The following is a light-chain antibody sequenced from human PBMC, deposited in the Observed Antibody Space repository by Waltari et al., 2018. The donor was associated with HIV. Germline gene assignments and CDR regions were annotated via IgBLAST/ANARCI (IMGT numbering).Light chain of an antibody. CDR1: NIGGKS. J-gene: IGLJ3*02. CDR2: YDN. CDR3: QVWDSSSNHVV. Sequence: SYVLTQPPSVSVAPGKTARITCEGDNIGGKSVHWYQQKAGHAPVLVIYYDNDRPSGIPERVSGFNSENTATLTISGVEAGDEADYYCQVWDSSSNHVVFGGGTKLTAL. V-gene: IGLV3-21*04.